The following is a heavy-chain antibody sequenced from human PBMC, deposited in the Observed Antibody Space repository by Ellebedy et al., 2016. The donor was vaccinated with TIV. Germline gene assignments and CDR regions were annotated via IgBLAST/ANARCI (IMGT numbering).Heavy chain of an antibody. J-gene: IGHJ4*02. CDR2: IYPGDSDT. V-gene: IGHV5-51*01. CDR3: ARDSGLDY. D-gene: IGHD1-14*01. Sequence: KVSCKGSGYSFTSYWIGWVRQIPGKGLEWMGIIYPGDSDTRYSPSFQGQVTISADKSISTAYLQWRSLKASDTAMYYCARDSGLDYWGQGTLVTVSS. CDR1: GYSFTSYW.